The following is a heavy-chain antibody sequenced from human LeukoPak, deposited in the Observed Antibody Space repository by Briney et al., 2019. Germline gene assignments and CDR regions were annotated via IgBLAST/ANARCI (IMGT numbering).Heavy chain of an antibody. CDR2: IYYSGSS. CDR1: GDSISNYF. V-gene: IGHV4-59*12. J-gene: IGHJ6*03. CDR3: ANYDILTPHHPYYYYYYMDV. D-gene: IGHD3-9*01. Sequence: SETLSLTCTVSGDSISNYFWTWIRQPPGKGLESIGYIYYSGSSDYNPSLKSRATISVDTSKTQFSLKLSSVTAADTAVYYCANYDILTPHHPYYYYYYMDVWGKGTTVTVSS.